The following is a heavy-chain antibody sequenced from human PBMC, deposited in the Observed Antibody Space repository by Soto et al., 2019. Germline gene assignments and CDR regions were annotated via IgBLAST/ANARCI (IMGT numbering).Heavy chain of an antibody. CDR3: ARTVTMVRGVTGGWFDP. J-gene: IGHJ5*02. V-gene: IGHV4-30-2*01. CDR1: GGSISSGGYS. Sequence: QLQLQESGSGLVKPSQTLSLTCAVSGGSISSGGYSWSWIRQPPGKGLEWIGYIYHSGSTYYNPSLRSRVTISVDRSKNQFYLKLSSVTAADTAVYYCARTVTMVRGVTGGWFDPWGQGTLVTVSS. D-gene: IGHD3-10*01. CDR2: IYHSGST.